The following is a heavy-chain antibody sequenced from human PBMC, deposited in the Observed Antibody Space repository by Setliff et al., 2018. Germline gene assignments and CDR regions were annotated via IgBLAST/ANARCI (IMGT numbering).Heavy chain of an antibody. V-gene: IGHV3-48*03. CDR1: GFTFNIYE. J-gene: IGHJ4*02. Sequence: GGSLRLSCAASGFTFNIYEMNWVRQAPGKGLEWVSYISTSGSTIYYADSVKGRFTISRDNAKNSLYLQMNSLRAEDTAVYYCTTDSMFYFDSSGYHVLDYWGQGTLVTVSS. CDR2: ISTSGSTI. D-gene: IGHD3-22*01. CDR3: TTDSMFYFDSSGYHVLDY.